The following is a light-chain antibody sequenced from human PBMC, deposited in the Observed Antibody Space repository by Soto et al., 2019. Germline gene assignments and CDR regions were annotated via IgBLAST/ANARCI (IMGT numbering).Light chain of an antibody. V-gene: IGKV3-20*01. CDR3: QQYGSAPT. CDR1: QSVTSSY. J-gene: IGKJ1*01. Sequence: EIVLTQSPDILSLSPGERATLSCRASQSVTSSYLAWYQQKPGKAPRLLIFGTSSRATGIPDRFNGSEYRTDFTLTITRLEPEDFAVYYCQQYGSAPTFGQGPKVEI. CDR2: GTS.